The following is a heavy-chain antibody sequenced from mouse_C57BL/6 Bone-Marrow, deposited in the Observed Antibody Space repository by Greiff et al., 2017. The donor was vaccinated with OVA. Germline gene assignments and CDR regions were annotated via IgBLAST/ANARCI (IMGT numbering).Heavy chain of an antibody. Sequence: VKLVESGAELARPGASVKLSCKASGYTFTSYGISWVKQRTGQGLEWIGEIYPRSGNTYYNEKFKGKATLTADKSSSTAYMELRSLTSEDSAVYFCAKDRGLSRYWGQGTTLTVSS. CDR1: GYTFTSYG. CDR2: IYPRSGNT. V-gene: IGHV1-81*01. J-gene: IGHJ2*01. CDR3: AKDRGLSRY.